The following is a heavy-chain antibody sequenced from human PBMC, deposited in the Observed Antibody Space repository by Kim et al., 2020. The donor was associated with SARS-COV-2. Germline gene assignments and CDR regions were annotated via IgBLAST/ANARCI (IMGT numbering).Heavy chain of an antibody. CDR2: IYYSGST. V-gene: IGHV4-59*13. J-gene: IGHJ2*01. CDR1: GGSISSYY. CDR3: AREGYTYYYDSSGYPPEWYFDL. Sequence: SETLSLTCTVSGGSISSYYWSWIRQPPGKGLEWIGYIYYSGSTNYNPSLKSRVTISVDTSKNQFSLKLSSVTAADTAVYYCAREGYTYYYDSSGYPPEWYFDLWGRGTLVTVSS. D-gene: IGHD3-22*01.